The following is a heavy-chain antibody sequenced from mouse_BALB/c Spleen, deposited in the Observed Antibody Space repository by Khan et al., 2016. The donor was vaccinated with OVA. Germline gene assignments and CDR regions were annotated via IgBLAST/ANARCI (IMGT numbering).Heavy chain of an antibody. V-gene: IGHV1-77*01. J-gene: IGHJ3*01. CDR2: IYPGSGYI. Sequence: QVQLKQPGPELVKPGASVKMSCKAPGYTFTAFLIRWLKQRPGQGLEWFGEIYPGSGYIYYSEKFKGMSTLTSDNSSITAYMQPSSLPSEDSAVSLCARAGYGAFANWGQGTLVTVAA. CDR1: GYTFTAFL. CDR3: ARAGYGAFAN. D-gene: IGHD3-2*02.